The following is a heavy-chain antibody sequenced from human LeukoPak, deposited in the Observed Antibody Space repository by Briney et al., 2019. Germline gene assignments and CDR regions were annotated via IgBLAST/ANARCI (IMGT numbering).Heavy chain of an antibody. CDR3: ARTRSKQQLDDAFDV. Sequence: ASVKVSCKASGGTFSSYAISWVRQAPGQGLEWMGGIIPIFGSSNYAQKFQGRVTITADESTSTGYMELSSLRSEDTAVYYCARTRSKQQLDDAFDVWGQGTMVTVSS. CDR1: GGTFSSYA. J-gene: IGHJ3*01. D-gene: IGHD6-13*01. CDR2: IIPIFGSS. V-gene: IGHV1-69*13.